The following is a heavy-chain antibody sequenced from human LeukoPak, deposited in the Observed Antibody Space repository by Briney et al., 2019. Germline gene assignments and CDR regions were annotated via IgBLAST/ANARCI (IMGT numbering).Heavy chain of an antibody. V-gene: IGHV3-23*01. CDR1: GFTFSSYS. Sequence: GGSLRLSCAASGFTFSSYSMNWVRQGPGKGLEWVSGVSGSGGNTFYAVSVKGRFTISRDNSKNTLYLQMNSLRAEDTAVYYCVKRTYPNSGAFDCWGQGTLVTVSS. D-gene: IGHD6-19*01. CDR2: VSGSGGNT. J-gene: IGHJ4*02. CDR3: VKRTYPNSGAFDC.